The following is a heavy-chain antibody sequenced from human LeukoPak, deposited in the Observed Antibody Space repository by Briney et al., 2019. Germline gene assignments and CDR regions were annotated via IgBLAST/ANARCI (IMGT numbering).Heavy chain of an antibody. D-gene: IGHD1-7*01. CDR3: ARDKDWNFD. V-gene: IGHV4-61*02. CDR2: IYTSGST. J-gene: IGHJ4*02. CDR1: GGSLSSGCSD. Sequence: SQTRSPTRTLSGGSLSSGCSDWGWIRQPAGKGLEWIGRIYTSGSTNYNPSLKSRVTISVDTSKNQFSLKLSSVTAADTAVYYCARDKDWNFDWGQGTLVTVSS.